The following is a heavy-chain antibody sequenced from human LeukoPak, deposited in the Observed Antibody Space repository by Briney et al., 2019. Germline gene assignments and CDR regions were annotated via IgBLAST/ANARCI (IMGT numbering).Heavy chain of an antibody. J-gene: IGHJ4*02. V-gene: IGHV4-59*01. CDR1: IGSISSYY. Sequence: SETLSLTYTVAIGSISSYYWSWIRQPPGKGLEWIGYIYYSGSTKYNPSLESRVTISVDTSKNQFSLKLSSVTAADTAVYYCARVPYCSNTNCYRGYFDYWGQGTLVTVSS. CDR3: ARVPYCSNTNCYRGYFDY. D-gene: IGHD2-2*02. CDR2: IYYSGST.